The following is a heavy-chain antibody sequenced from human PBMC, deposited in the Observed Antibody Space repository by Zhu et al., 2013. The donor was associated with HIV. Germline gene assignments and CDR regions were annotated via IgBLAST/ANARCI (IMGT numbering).Heavy chain of an antibody. J-gene: IGHJ5*02. CDR1: GYTFTNDG. Sequence: QVQLVQSGADVKKPGASVKVSCKASGYTFTNDGINWVRQATGHGLEWMGWVNPTSGHAGYAQKFQGRVTITRNTSISTVYMELRSLRSDDTAVYYCARMDKGSCTATTCPDWFDPGAREPWSPSPQ. CDR3: ARMDKGSCTATTCPDWFDP. V-gene: IGHV1-8*01. D-gene: IGHD2-8*02. CDR2: VNPTSGHA.